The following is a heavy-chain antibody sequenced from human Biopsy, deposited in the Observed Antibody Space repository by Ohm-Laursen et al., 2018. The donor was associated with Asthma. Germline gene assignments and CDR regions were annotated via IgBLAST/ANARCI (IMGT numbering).Heavy chain of an antibody. CDR2: ITGDGSQK. CDR3: ARDSYSSGLYDDFES. V-gene: IGHV3-7*03. CDR1: GFTFGAFW. Sequence: SLRLSCAASGFTFGAFWMSWGRQTPGKGLEWVATITGDGSQKFYVDSVTGRFTISRDNSKNSLHLQMNSLRAEDTAVYYCARDSYSSGLYDDFESWGQGTLVTVSS. J-gene: IGHJ4*02. D-gene: IGHD6-19*01.